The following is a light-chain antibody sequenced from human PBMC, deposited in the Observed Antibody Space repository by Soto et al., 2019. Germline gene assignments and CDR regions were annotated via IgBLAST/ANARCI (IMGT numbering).Light chain of an antibody. CDR3: QKYNSAPFT. J-gene: IGKJ3*01. Sequence: DIQMTQSPSSLSASVGDRVTITCRASQGIGSSLDWYQQKPGKVPSLLIFAASTLKSGVPSRFSGSASGTDFTLTISSLQPDDFATYYCQKYNSAPFTFGPGTKVEIK. V-gene: IGKV1-27*01. CDR1: QGIGSS. CDR2: AAS.